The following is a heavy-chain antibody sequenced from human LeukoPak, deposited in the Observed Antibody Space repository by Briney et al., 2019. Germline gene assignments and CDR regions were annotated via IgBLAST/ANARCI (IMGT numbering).Heavy chain of an antibody. J-gene: IGHJ5*02. D-gene: IGHD3-3*01. CDR1: GGSFSGYY. CDR3: ARADYDFWSGYRPFDP. V-gene: IGHV4-38-2*01. CDR2: IYHSGST. Sequence: SETLSLTCAVYGGSFSGYYWGWIRQPPGKGLEWIGSIYHSGSTYYNPSLKSRVTISVDTSKNQFSLKLSSVTAADTAVYYCARADYDFWSGYRPFDPWGQGTLVTVSS.